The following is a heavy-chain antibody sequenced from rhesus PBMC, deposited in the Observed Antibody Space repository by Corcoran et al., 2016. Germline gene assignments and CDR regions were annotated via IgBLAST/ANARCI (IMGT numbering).Heavy chain of an antibody. D-gene: IGHD3-3*01. J-gene: IGHJ4*01. V-gene: IGHV3S16*01. CDR3: TRGDYNFWTGYSDYFDF. CDR2: ISRASTDL. CDR1: GFTFSDYY. Sequence: EVQLVESGGGLVPPGGSLRLSCAASGFTFSDYYMTWVRQAPGQGLEWVSSISRASTDLYYTDSVKGRFTVSRENDKKSLSLQMNSLKTEDTAVYYCTRGDYNFWTGYSDYFDFWGQGVLVTVSA.